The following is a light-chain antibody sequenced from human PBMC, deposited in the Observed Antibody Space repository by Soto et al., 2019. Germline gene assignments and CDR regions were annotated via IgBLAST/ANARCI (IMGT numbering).Light chain of an antibody. Sequence: QSVLTQPPSASGSPGQSVTISCTGTSSDVGGYNCVSWYQQHPGKAPKLMIYEVSKRPSGVPDRFSGSKSGNTAPLTVSGLQAEDEADYYCSSYAGSNIPVVFGGGTKVTVL. J-gene: IGLJ2*01. CDR2: EVS. CDR1: SSDVGGYNC. V-gene: IGLV2-8*01. CDR3: SSYAGSNIPVV.